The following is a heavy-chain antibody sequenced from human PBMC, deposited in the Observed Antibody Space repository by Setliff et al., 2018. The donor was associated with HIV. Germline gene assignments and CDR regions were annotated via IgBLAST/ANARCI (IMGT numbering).Heavy chain of an antibody. D-gene: IGHD3-3*01. CDR3: ARGTDFWSGSSNFDY. V-gene: IGHV1-2*02. J-gene: IGHJ4*02. Sequence: GASVKVSCKASGYTFTTYGISWVRQAPGQGLEWMGWINPNSGGTNYAQKFRGRVTMTRDTSINTAHMYLSSLRSDDTAIYFCARGTDFWSGSSNFDYWGQGTQVTVPQ. CDR2: INPNSGGT. CDR1: GYTFTTYG.